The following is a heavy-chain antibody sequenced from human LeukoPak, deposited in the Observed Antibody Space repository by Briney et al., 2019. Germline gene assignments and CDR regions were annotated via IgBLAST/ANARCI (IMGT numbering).Heavy chain of an antibody. D-gene: IGHD3-3*01. Sequence: ASVKVSCKASGYTFTGSYMHWVRRAPGQGLEWMGWINPNSGDANYAQKFQDRVTMTRDRSITTAYMELSSLTSDDTAVYYCARDMEEYADLFGWFDPWGQGTLVIVSS. J-gene: IGHJ5*02. CDR2: INPNSGDA. CDR3: ARDMEEYADLFGWFDP. CDR1: GYTFTGSY. V-gene: IGHV1-2*02.